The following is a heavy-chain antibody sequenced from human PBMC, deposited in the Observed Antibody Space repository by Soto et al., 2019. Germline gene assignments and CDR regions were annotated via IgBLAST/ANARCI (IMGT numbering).Heavy chain of an antibody. CDR1: GGSISSSSYY. J-gene: IGHJ3*02. Sequence: SETLSLTCTVSGGSISSSSYYWGWIRQPPGKGLEWIGSIYYSGSTYYNPSLKSRVTIAVDTSKNQFSLKLSSVTAADTAVYYCARRKPSYIGGARSAFDIWGQGTMVTVSS. V-gene: IGHV4-39*01. CDR2: IYYSGST. CDR3: ARRKPSYIGGARSAFDI. D-gene: IGHD2-21*01.